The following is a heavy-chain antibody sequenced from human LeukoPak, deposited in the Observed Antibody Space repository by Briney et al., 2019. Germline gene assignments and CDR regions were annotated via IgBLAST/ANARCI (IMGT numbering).Heavy chain of an antibody. D-gene: IGHD2-2*01. V-gene: IGHV4-59*01. J-gene: IGHJ5*02. CDR1: DGSISSYY. CDR2: IYYSGST. Sequence: PSETLSLTCTVSDGSISSYYWSWIRQPPGKGLEWIGYIYYSGSTNYNPSLKSRVTISVDTSKNQFSLKLSSVTAADTAVYYCASGGYCDSASCYPNWFDPWGRGTLVTVSS. CDR3: ASGGYCDSASCYPNWFDP.